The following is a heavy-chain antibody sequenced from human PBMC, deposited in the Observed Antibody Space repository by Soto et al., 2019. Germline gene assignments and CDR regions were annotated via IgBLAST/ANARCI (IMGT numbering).Heavy chain of an antibody. J-gene: IGHJ6*02. Sequence: ASVKVSCKASGYIFTGYFIHWVRQAPGHGLEWMGWINPYSGDTNSTQNFQGRVTMTRGTSINTLYLELARLRSDDTAVYYCARGALWVRGYHYYGMDVWGQGTSVTVPS. CDR2: INPYSGDT. D-gene: IGHD3-10*01. CDR1: GYIFTGYF. V-gene: IGHV1-2*02. CDR3: ARGALWVRGYHYYGMDV.